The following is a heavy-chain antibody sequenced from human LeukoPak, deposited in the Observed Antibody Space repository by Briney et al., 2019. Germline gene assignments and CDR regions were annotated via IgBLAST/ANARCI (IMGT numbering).Heavy chain of an antibody. Sequence: GGSLRLSCAASGFTSSTYWMSWVRQAPGKGLEWVASIKQDGSEKYYVDSVKGRFTISRDNAKNSLYLQMNTLRAEDTAVYYCTRDVYSGSHQTWGQGTLVTVSS. CDR2: IKQDGSEK. V-gene: IGHV3-7*01. J-gene: IGHJ5*02. CDR3: TRDVYSGSHQT. CDR1: GFTSSTYW. D-gene: IGHD2-21*01.